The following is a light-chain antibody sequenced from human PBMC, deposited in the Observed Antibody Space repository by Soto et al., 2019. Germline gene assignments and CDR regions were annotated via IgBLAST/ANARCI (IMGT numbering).Light chain of an antibody. V-gene: IGLV2-14*03. CDR3: SSYTGSRTLV. Sequence: QSALTQPASVSGSPGQSITISCTGTSSDIGGYNSVSWYQHHPGKAPKLMIYDVTYRHSGVSNRFSGSKSGNTASLTISGLQAEDEADYYCSSYTGSRTLVFGGGTKVTVL. CDR2: DVT. CDR1: SSDIGGYNS. J-gene: IGLJ2*01.